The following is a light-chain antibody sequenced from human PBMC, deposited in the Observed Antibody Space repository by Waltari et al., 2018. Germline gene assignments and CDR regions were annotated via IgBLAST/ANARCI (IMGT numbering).Light chain of an antibody. CDR3: QQSRSFPLT. CDR2: YAS. CDR1: QDISTS. Sequence: EIVLTQSPDFQSVTPKEKVTITCRASQDISTSLYWYQQKPDQSPKLLIKYASESFSGVPSRFSGSGSGTHFTLTINSLEAEDAATYYCQQSRSFPLTFGGGTKVEIK. J-gene: IGKJ4*01. V-gene: IGKV6-21*01.